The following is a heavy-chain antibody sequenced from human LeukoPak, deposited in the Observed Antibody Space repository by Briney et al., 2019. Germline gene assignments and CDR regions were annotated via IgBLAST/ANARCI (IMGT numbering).Heavy chain of an antibody. CDR3: ARTTNSGDEDF. D-gene: IGHD7-27*01. Sequence: ASVTVSCTTSGYTFTNYGMTWVRQAPGQGLEWMGWISPYNGRTHSAQKFQDRVTMTTDTSASTAYMELRSLISNDTANYFCARTTNSGDEDFWGQGTLVTVSS. J-gene: IGHJ4*02. CDR1: GYTFTNYG. CDR2: ISPYNGRT. V-gene: IGHV1-18*01.